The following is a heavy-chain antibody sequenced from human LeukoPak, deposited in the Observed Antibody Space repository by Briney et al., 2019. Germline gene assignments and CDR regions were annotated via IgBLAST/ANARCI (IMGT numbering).Heavy chain of an antibody. CDR2: FGHQDGET. D-gene: IGHD4-11*01. V-gene: IGHV1-24*01. Sequence: ASVRVSCKVSGSTLSKISVDWVRQPPGKGLEWMGSFGHQDGETVFAQKFQGRFNMTVDTVTDTAYMEMINLISEDTAVYYCATGATVYDFWGQGTLVTVSS. J-gene: IGHJ4*02. CDR3: ATGATVYDF. CDR1: GSTLSKIS.